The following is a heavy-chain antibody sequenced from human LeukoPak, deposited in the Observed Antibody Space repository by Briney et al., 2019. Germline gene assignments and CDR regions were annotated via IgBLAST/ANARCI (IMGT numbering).Heavy chain of an antibody. V-gene: IGHV3-30*02. Sequence: GSLRLSCAASGSTFSSYGMHWVRQAPGKGLEWVTFIRYDGNNEYYADSVKGRFTISRDNSKNTLYLQMNSLRAEDTAVYYCAKDQWGPEDYWGQGTLVTVSS. CDR2: IRYDGNNE. CDR3: AKDQWGPEDY. CDR1: GSTFSSYG. D-gene: IGHD3-16*01. J-gene: IGHJ4*02.